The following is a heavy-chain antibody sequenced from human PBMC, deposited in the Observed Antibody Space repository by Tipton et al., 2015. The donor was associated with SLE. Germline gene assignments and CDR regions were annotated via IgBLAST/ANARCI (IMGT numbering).Heavy chain of an antibody. Sequence: TLSLTCTVSGDFINSRDYHWNWIRQHPGKGLEWIGYISSSGNPYYNPSLESRLTISMDKSNNQFSLNLRSVTAADTAVYYCADGYNWRFDPWGRGTLVTVSS. CDR1: GDFINSRDYH. CDR2: ISSSGNP. J-gene: IGHJ5*02. D-gene: IGHD1-20*01. V-gene: IGHV4-31*03. CDR3: ADGYNWRFDP.